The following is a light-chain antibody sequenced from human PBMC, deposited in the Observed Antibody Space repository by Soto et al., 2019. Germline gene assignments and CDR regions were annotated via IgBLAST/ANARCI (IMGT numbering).Light chain of an antibody. Sequence: QSVLTQPPSASGTPGQRVTISCSGSSSNIGSNTVNWYQQLPGTAPKLVIYSNNQRPSGVPDRFSGSKSGTSGSLAISGLQSEDEADYYCVAWDDSLNGYVVFGGGTKVTVL. CDR1: SSNIGSNT. CDR2: SNN. V-gene: IGLV1-44*01. J-gene: IGLJ2*01. CDR3: VAWDDSLNGYVV.